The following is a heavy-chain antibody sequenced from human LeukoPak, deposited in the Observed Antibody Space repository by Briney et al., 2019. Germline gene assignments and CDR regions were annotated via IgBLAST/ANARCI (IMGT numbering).Heavy chain of an antibody. CDR1: GFTLSTYW. D-gene: IGHD3-16*01. CDR3: ASWGAGGNS. Sequence: GGSLGLSCDASGFTLSTYWMNWIRQVPGKGLDWVANINPDGSGKRYVDSVKGRFTIARDNADNSLSLQMNSPRAEDTAVYYCASWGAGGNSWGQGTLVTVSS. CDR2: INPDGSGK. V-gene: IGHV3-7*01. J-gene: IGHJ4*02.